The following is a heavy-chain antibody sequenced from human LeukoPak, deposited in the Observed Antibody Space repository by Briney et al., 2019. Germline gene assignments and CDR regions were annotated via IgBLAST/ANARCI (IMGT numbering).Heavy chain of an antibody. Sequence: PGGSLRLSCAASGFTFSSYAMHWVRQAPGKGLEWVAVISYDGSNKYYADSVKGRFTISRDNSKNTLYLQMNSLRAEDTAVYYCARGSTSNYYYYYMDVWGKGTTVTISS. D-gene: IGHD2-2*01. V-gene: IGHV3-30*04. CDR1: GFTFSSYA. CDR2: ISYDGSNK. CDR3: ARGSTSNYYYYYMDV. J-gene: IGHJ6*03.